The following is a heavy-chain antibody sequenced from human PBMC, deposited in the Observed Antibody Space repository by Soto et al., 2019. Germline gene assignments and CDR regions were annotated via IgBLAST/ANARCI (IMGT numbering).Heavy chain of an antibody. CDR2: INPSGGST. J-gene: IGHJ6*02. V-gene: IGHV1-46*03. CDR1: GYTLTSYY. Sequence: ASVKVSCKAPGYTLTSYYMHWVRQAPGQGLEWMGIINPSGGSTNYAQKFQGRVTMTRDTSTSTVYMELSSLRSEDTAVYYCARNLEQQLTKHYYYYGMDVWGQGTTVTVSS. D-gene: IGHD6-13*01. CDR3: ARNLEQQLTKHYYYYGMDV.